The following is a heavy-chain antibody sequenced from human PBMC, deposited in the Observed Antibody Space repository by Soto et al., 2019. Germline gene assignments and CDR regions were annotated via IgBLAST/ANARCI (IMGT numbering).Heavy chain of an antibody. CDR2: ISGYNGNT. Sequence: QVQLVESGAEVKKPGASVKVSCKASGYTFTNYGISWVRQAPGQGLEWMGWISGYNGNTKYAQKFQGRVTMTTDTTTNTAYMDLRSLRSDDTAVYYCARDREYYYDSSGNYYYHYGMAVWGQGTTVTVS. J-gene: IGHJ6*02. V-gene: IGHV1-18*04. CDR1: GYTFTNYG. D-gene: IGHD3-22*01. CDR3: ARDREYYYDSSGNYYYHYGMAV.